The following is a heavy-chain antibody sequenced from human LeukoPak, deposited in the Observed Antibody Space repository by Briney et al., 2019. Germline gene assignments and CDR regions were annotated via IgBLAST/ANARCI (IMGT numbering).Heavy chain of an antibody. J-gene: IGHJ4*02. D-gene: IGHD1-26*01. V-gene: IGHV4-59*01. Sequence: SETLSLTCTVSGGSISSYYWSWIRQPPGKGLEWIGYIYYSGSTNYNPSLKSRVTISVDTSKNQFSLKLSSVTAADTAVYYCARESRAISGSYSMFDYWGQGTLVTVSS. CDR1: GGSISSYY. CDR2: IYYSGST. CDR3: ARESRAISGSYSMFDY.